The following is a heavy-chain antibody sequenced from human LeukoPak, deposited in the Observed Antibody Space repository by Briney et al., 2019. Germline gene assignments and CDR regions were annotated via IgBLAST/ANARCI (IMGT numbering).Heavy chain of an antibody. CDR3: ARQRYSDY. J-gene: IGHJ4*02. CDR1: GFTFSRYW. V-gene: IGHV3-7*01. CDR2: IKEDGSEN. D-gene: IGHD1-1*01. Sequence: GGPLRLSCAASGFTFSRYWMTWVRQAPGKGLEWVANIKEDGSENSYVGSVKGRFTISRDNAKNSLYLQLNSLRAEDTAVYFCARQRYSDYWGQGTLVTVSS.